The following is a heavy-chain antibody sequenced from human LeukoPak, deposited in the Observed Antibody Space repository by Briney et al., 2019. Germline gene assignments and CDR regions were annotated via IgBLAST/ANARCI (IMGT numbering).Heavy chain of an antibody. CDR2: ISSSGSTI. Sequence: GGSLRLSCAASGFTFSSYEMNWVRQAPGKGLEWVSYISSSGSTIYYADSVQGRFTISREKAKKSLYLHMSRLGAEDTAVYYFAREGIAVAGRGGNYGMDVWGQGTTVTVSS. CDR1: GFTFSSYE. J-gene: IGHJ6*02. D-gene: IGHD6-19*01. CDR3: AREGIAVAGRGGNYGMDV. V-gene: IGHV3-48*03.